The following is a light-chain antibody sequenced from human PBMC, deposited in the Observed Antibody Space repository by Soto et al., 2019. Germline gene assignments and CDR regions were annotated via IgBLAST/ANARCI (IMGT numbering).Light chain of an antibody. CDR2: DVS. Sequence: QSVLTQPASVSGSPGQSITISCTGTSSDVGGYNYDSWYQQHPGKAPKLMIYDVSNRPSGVSNRFSGSKSGNTASLTISGLQAEDEADYYCSSYTSSSTVVFGGGTQLTVL. CDR1: SSDVGGYNY. J-gene: IGLJ2*01. V-gene: IGLV2-14*01. CDR3: SSYTSSSTVV.